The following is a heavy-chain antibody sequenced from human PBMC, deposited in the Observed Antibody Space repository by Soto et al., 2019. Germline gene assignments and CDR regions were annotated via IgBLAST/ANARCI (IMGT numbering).Heavy chain of an antibody. J-gene: IGHJ6*02. CDR2: ISGSGGST. Sequence: GGSLRLSCVASGFTLSSYAMSWVRQAPGKGLKWVSAISGSGGSTYYADSVKGRFTISRDNSKNTLYLQMNSLRAEDTAVYYCAIFGSGKWYYGMDVWGQGTTVTVSS. V-gene: IGHV3-23*01. D-gene: IGHD3-10*01. CDR3: AIFGSGKWYYGMDV. CDR1: GFTLSSYA.